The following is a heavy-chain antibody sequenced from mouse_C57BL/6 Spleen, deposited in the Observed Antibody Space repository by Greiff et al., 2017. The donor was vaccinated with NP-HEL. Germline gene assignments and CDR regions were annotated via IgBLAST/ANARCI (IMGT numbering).Heavy chain of an antibody. Sequence: QVQLQQSGAELVRPGASVTLSCKASGYTFTDYEMHWVKQTPVHGLEWIGAIDPETGGTAYNQKFKGKALLTADKSSSTAYMELRSLTSEDYAVYYCTRLFTRRYFDVWGTGTTVTVSS. D-gene: IGHD1-1*01. V-gene: IGHV1-15*01. J-gene: IGHJ1*03. CDR1: GYTFTDYE. CDR3: TRLFTRRYFDV. CDR2: IDPETGGT.